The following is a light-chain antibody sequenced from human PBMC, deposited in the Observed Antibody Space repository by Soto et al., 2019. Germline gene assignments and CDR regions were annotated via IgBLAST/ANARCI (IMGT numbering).Light chain of an antibody. J-gene: IGLJ2*01. V-gene: IGLV6-57*04. CDR1: SGSIASNY. Sequence: NFMLTQPNSVSESPGKTVTISCTRSSGSIASNYVQWYQQRPGSAPTPVIYEDNERPSGVPDRFSGSIDSSSNSASLTISGLKTDDEADYYCQSYHSGNVVFGGGTKLTLL. CDR2: EDN. CDR3: QSYHSGNVV.